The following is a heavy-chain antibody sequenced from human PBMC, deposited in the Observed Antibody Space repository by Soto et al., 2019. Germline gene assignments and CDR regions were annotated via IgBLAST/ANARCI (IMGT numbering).Heavy chain of an antibody. Sequence: SETLSLTCTVSGDSISNGDSYWSWIRQPPGKGLEWIGFIFYRGATYYNPSLKSRVTISVDASKNHFSLSLSSATAADTAVYYCARAPKPYYYYGMDVWGQGTTVTVSS. CDR2: IFYRGAT. CDR3: ARAPKPYYYYGMDV. J-gene: IGHJ6*02. V-gene: IGHV4-30-4*01. CDR1: GDSISNGDSY.